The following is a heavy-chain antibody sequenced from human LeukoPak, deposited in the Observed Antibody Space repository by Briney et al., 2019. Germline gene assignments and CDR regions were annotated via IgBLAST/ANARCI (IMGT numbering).Heavy chain of an antibody. Sequence: GGSLRLSCAVSGFTFSSYAMSWVRQAPGKGLEWVSTISGSGGTTYYADSVKGRFTISRDNVKNSLYLQVNSLRAEDTAVYYCASDSGHGGIFDYWGQGTLVTVSS. CDR3: ASDSGHGGIFDY. CDR1: GFTFSSYA. V-gene: IGHV3-23*01. D-gene: IGHD3-16*01. CDR2: ISGSGGTT. J-gene: IGHJ4*02.